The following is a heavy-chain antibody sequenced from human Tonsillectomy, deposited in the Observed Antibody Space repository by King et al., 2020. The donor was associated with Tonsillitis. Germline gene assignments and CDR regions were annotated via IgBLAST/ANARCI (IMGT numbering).Heavy chain of an antibody. J-gene: IGHJ4*02. CDR3: AKEPYDSSGYYLDY. Sequence: VQLVESGGGLVQPGGSLRLSCAASGFTFSSYAMNWVRQAPGRGLEWASPISGRGGSTTYADSVKGRFTISKDNSKNTLYLQMNSLRAEDTAVYFCAKEPYDSSGYYLDYWGQGTLVTVSS. CDR2: ISGRGGST. CDR1: GFTFSSYA. D-gene: IGHD3-22*01. V-gene: IGHV3-23*04.